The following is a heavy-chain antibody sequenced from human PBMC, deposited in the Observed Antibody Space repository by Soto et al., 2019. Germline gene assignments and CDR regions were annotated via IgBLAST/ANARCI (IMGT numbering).Heavy chain of an antibody. J-gene: IGHJ4*02. V-gene: IGHV3-72*01. Sequence: EVQLMESGGGWVQPGGSLRLSCAASGFTFSDQCMEWVRQAPGKGLEWVGRTRNKANSYSTQYAASVKGRFTISRDDSKSSLYLQMNSMKTGDTAVYYCTVATVITEGDWGQGTRVTVSS. CDR2: TRNKANSYST. D-gene: IGHD4-4*01. CDR3: TVATVITEGD. CDR1: GFTFSDQC.